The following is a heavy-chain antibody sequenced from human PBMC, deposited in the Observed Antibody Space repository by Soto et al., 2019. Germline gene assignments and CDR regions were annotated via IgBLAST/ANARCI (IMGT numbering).Heavy chain of an antibody. Sequence: EVQLLESGGGLAQPGGSLRLSCAASGFTFSSYAMTWVRQAPGQGLEWVSVSSGSGGSTYYADSVKGRFTISRDNSKNTLYLQMNSLRAEDTAVYYCARDDSRAYSYEAFDIWGQGTMVTVSS. J-gene: IGHJ3*02. D-gene: IGHD3-22*01. CDR1: GFTFSSYA. CDR2: SSGSGGST. V-gene: IGHV3-23*01. CDR3: ARDDSRAYSYEAFDI.